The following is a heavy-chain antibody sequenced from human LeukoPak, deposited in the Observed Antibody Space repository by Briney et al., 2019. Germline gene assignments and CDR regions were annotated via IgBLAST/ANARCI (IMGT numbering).Heavy chain of an antibody. D-gene: IGHD3-3*01. CDR2: INHSGST. V-gene: IGHV4-34*01. Sequence: SETLSLTCADYGGSFSGYYWSWIRQPPGKGLEWIGEINHSGSTNYNPSLKSRVTISVDTSKNQFSLKLSSVTAADTAVYYCASGVYYDFWSGYSFDPWGQGTLVTVSS. CDR1: GGSFSGYY. CDR3: ASGVYYDFWSGYSFDP. J-gene: IGHJ5*02.